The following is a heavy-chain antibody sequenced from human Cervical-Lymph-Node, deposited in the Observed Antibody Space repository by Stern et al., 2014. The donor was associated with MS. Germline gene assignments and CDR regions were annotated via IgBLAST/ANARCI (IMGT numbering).Heavy chain of an antibody. Sequence: QVTLKESGPTLVKPTQTVTLTCALSGFSVTTAGVGVGWIRQPPGKALEWLTLLYRDVAKLSRSSLKNRLTITKDTSKNQVVLTMTNVDPMYTATYYCAHSRVKYCRGGTCYSSLFDYWGQGTLVTVSS. CDR3: AHSRVKYCRGGTCYSSLFDY. V-gene: IGHV2-5*09. J-gene: IGHJ4*02. CDR1: GFSVTTAGVG. CDR2: LYRDVAK. D-gene: IGHD2-15*01.